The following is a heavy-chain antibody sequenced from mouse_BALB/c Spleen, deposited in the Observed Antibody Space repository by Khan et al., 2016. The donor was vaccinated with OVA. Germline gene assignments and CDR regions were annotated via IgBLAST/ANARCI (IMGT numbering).Heavy chain of an antibody. Sequence: EVELVESGGDLVKPGGSLKLSCEASGFTFSSYGMSWVRQTPDKRLEWVATISNGGSYTYYPDSVKGRFTISRDNAKNTMYLQMSSLKSEDTAMYYCATHRCTSAAAWFDYWGQGTPVTVSA. CDR1: GFTFSSYG. D-gene: IGHD1-2*01. V-gene: IGHV5-6*01. J-gene: IGHJ3*01. CDR2: ISNGGSYT. CDR3: ATHRCTSAAAWFDY.